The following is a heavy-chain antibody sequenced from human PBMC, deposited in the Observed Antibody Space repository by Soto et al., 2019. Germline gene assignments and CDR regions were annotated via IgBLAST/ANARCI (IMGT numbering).Heavy chain of an antibody. Sequence: TLSLTCTVSGGSISSGSYYWSWSRQRPGQGLEWIGYISYSVSTYYNPSLKSRLTISADTSKNQFALKLSYVTAADTAVYYCARETAARSNWYDPWGQGTVDGVS. CDR1: GGSISSGSYY. D-gene: IGHD6-13*01. J-gene: IGHJ5*02. V-gene: IGHV4-31*03. CDR3: ARETAARSNWYDP. CDR2: ISYSVST.